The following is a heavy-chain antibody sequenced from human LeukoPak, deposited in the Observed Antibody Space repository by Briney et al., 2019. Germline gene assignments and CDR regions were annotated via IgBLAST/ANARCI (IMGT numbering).Heavy chain of an antibody. V-gene: IGHV4-59*06. CDR2: IYYTGST. J-gene: IGHJ4*02. D-gene: IGHD2-2*01. CDR3: AGDCSSTSCNLPVDY. CDR1: GGSISSYY. Sequence: SETLSLTCTVSGGSISSYYWSWIRQHPGKGLEWIGYIYYTGSTDYNPSLKSRVTISVDTSKNQFSLKLSSVTVADTAVYYCAGDCSSTSCNLPVDYWGQGTLVTVSS.